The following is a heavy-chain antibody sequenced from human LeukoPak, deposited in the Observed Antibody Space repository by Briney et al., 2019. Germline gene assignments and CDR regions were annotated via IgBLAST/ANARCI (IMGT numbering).Heavy chain of an antibody. J-gene: IGHJ2*01. CDR3: ARDRPGSYWYFDL. CDR1: GGSISSYY. D-gene: IGHD3-10*01. Sequence: PSETLSLTCTVSGGSISSYYWSWIRQPPGKGLEWVGHIYYLGSTNYNPSLKSRVTISIDTSKNYFSLKLGSVIAADTAVYYCARDRPGSYWYFDLWGRGTLVTVSS. CDR2: IYYLGST. V-gene: IGHV4-59*01.